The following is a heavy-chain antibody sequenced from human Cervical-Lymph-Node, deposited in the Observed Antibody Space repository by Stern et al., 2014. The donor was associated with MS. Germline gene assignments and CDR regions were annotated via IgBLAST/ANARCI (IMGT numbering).Heavy chain of an antibody. Sequence: VQLVESGGGVVQPGTSLRLSCAASGFRFSDYGMPWVRQAPGKGPEWVEVRSYDGGDKHYADSVKGRLTISRDNSKNTVYLQMNSLRGDDTAVYYCAKQTTGSYFDYWGQGVLVAVSS. J-gene: IGHJ4*02. D-gene: IGHD3-10*01. CDR1: GFRFSDYG. CDR2: RSYDGGDK. CDR3: AKQTTGSYFDY. V-gene: IGHV3-30*18.